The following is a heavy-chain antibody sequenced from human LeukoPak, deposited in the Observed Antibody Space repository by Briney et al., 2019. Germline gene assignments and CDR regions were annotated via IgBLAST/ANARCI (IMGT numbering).Heavy chain of an antibody. CDR2: ISFDGTNK. CDR1: GFTFSHYA. D-gene: IGHD3-10*01. J-gene: IGHJ1*01. CDR3: ARDLRWFGLLQH. Sequence: GGSLRLSCAASGFTFSHYAMHWVRQAPGKGLEWVAIISFDGTNKYYADSVKGRFTISRDNAKNTLYLQMNSLRAEDTAVYYCARDLRWFGLLQHWGQGTLVTVSS. V-gene: IGHV3-30*03.